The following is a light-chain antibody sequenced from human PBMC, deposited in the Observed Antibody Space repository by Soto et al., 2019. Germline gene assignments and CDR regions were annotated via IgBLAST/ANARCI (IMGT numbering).Light chain of an antibody. CDR2: AAS. CDR1: QSISHY. V-gene: IGKV1-39*01. Sequence: DIPMTQSPSSLSASVGDRVTITCRASQSISHYLNWYQQKPGKAPKFLIYAASSLQSGVPSRFSGSGSGTDFSLTISSLQPEDFATYYCQQSYRIPLTFGGGTKVEI. J-gene: IGKJ4*01. CDR3: QQSYRIPLT.